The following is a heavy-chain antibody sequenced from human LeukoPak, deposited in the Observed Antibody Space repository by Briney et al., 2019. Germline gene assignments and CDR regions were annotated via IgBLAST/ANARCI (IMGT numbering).Heavy chain of an antibody. J-gene: IGHJ6*03. CDR3: ARSSAVDYYYYYYMDV. D-gene: IGHD3-10*01. CDR1: GYSISSGYY. Sequence: SETLSLTCTVSGYSISSGYYWGWIRQPPGKGLEWIGSIYHSGSTYYNPSLKSRVTISVDTSKNQFSLKLSSVTAADTAVYYCARSSAVDYYYYYYMDVWGKGTTVTVSS. V-gene: IGHV4-38-2*02. CDR2: IYHSGST.